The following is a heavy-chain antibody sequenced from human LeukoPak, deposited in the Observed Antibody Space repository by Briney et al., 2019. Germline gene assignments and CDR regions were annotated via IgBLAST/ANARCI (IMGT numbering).Heavy chain of an antibody. V-gene: IGHV3-7*01. CDR3: ARDLMELSGSLIDY. J-gene: IGHJ4*02. D-gene: IGHD3-10*01. Sequence: PRGSLRLSCAASGFTFSSYWMSWVRQAPGKGLEWVANIKEDGSEKYYVDSVKGRFTISRDNAKNSLYLQMDSLRAEDTAVYYCARDLMELSGSLIDYWGQGTLVTVSS. CDR1: GFTFSSYW. CDR2: IKEDGSEK.